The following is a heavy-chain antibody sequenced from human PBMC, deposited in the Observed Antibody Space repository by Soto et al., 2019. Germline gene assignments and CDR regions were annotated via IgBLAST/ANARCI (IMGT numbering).Heavy chain of an antibody. CDR1: GFTFSIYG. V-gene: IGHV3-23*01. D-gene: IGHD6-19*01. Sequence: EAQLLESGGDLVQSGGSLRLSCAASGFTFSIYGMTWVPQAPGKGLEWVSAISGSGGSTYYADSVKGRFTISRDNSNNTLYLQMNSLRVEDTAVYYCAKRDQQCWGQGTLVTVSS. CDR2: ISGSGGST. CDR3: AKRDQQC. J-gene: IGHJ4*02.